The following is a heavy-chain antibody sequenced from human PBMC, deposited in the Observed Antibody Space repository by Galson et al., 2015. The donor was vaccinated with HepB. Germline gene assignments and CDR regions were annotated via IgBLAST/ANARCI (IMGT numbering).Heavy chain of an antibody. CDR3: AREVTLTSSWYYYGMDV. V-gene: IGHV3-30*19. CDR1: GFTFSNYG. J-gene: IGHJ6*02. D-gene: IGHD6-13*01. CDR2: ISYDGSYQ. Sequence: SLRLSCAASGFTFSNYGIYWVRQAPGKGLEWMAVISYDGSYQYYADSVKGRFTISRDNSKNTLYLQMNSLGGEDTAVYFCAREVTLTSSWYYYGMDVWGHGTTVIVSS.